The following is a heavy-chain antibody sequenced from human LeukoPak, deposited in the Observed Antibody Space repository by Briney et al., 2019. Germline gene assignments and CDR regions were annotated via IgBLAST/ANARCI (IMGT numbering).Heavy chain of an antibody. D-gene: IGHD6-25*01. J-gene: IGHJ4*02. Sequence: PGGSLRLSCAASGFTFSSYAMSWVRQAPGKGLEWVSTSSGSGISTYYPDSVKGRFTISRDNSKNTLYLQMNSLRAEDTAAYYCAKRPNEAADGPFDYWGQGTLVTVST. CDR1: GFTFSSYA. CDR2: SSGSGIST. V-gene: IGHV3-23*01. CDR3: AKRPNEAADGPFDY.